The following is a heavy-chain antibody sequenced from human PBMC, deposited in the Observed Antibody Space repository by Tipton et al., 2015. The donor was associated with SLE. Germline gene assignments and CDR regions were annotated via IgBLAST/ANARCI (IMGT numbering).Heavy chain of an antibody. CDR1: GGSISSSSYY. CDR2: INYSGST. V-gene: IGHV4-39*07. D-gene: IGHD6-19*01. J-gene: IGHJ3*02. CDR3: ARAPQWLIRADAFDI. Sequence: TLSLTCTVSGGSISSSSYYWGWIRQPPGKGLEWIGEINYSGSTNYNPSLKSRVTISVDTSKNQFSLKLSSVTAADTAVYYCARAPQWLIRADAFDIWGQGTMVTVSS.